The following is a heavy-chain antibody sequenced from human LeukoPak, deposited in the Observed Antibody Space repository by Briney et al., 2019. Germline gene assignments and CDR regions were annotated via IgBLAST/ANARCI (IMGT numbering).Heavy chain of an antibody. CDR3: ARGYYDSSGYFHFDY. CDR1: GGSVSSGSYY. V-gene: IGHV4-61*01. D-gene: IGHD3-22*01. J-gene: IGHJ4*02. CDR2: IYYTGST. Sequence: KASETLSLTCTVSGGSVSSGSYYWSWLRQPPGKGLEWIAYIYYTGSTNYNPSLKSRVTMSVDTSKTQFSLKMSSVTAADTAVYYCARGYYDSSGYFHFDYWGQGTLVTVSS.